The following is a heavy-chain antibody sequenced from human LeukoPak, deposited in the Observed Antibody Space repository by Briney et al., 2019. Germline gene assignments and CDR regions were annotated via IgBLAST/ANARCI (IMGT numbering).Heavy chain of an antibody. V-gene: IGHV3-23*01. CDR1: GFTFSSYA. J-gene: IGHJ6*02. Sequence: GGSLRLSCAASGFTFSSYAMSWVRQAPGKGPEWVSAISGSGGSTYYADSVKGRFTISRDNSKNTLYLQMNSLRAEDTAVYYCAKDPGGLTMVRGVLQSPYYYYYYGMDVWGQGTTVTVSS. D-gene: IGHD3-10*01. CDR2: ISGSGGST. CDR3: AKDPGGLTMVRGVLQSPYYYYYYGMDV.